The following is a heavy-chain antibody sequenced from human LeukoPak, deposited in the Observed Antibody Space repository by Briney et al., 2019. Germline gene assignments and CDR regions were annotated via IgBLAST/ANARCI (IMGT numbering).Heavy chain of an antibody. J-gene: IGHJ4*02. V-gene: IGHV3-23*01. D-gene: IGHD1-26*01. CDR3: AKAVVGATIPFDY. CDR1: GITVSNYG. CDR2: ISESGGGT. Sequence: GSLRLSCVVSGITVSNYGMSWVRQAPGKGLEWVSGISESGGGTNYADSVKGRFFISRDNAKNMVYLHMNSLRAEDTAVYYCAKAVVGATIPFDYWGQGTLVTVSS.